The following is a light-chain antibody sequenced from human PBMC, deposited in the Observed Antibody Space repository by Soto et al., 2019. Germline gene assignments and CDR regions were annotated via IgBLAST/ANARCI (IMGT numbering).Light chain of an antibody. Sequence: QSVLAQPASVSGSCGQSITISCSAPNTDLGVYGYVSWYQHHPGKAPKLLIYDVNNRPSGISDDFSGSKSAHTTSPTISGPQAEAEADSFSFSNISAFVSGFATGTKVTVL. J-gene: IGLJ1*01. CDR1: NTDLGVYGY. CDR3: FSNISAFVSG. CDR2: DVN. V-gene: IGLV2-14*01.